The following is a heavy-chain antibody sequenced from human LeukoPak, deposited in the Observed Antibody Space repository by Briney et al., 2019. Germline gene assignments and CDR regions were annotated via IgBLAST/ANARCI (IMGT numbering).Heavy chain of an antibody. V-gene: IGHV3-21*01. J-gene: IGHJ4*02. CDR2: ISGSNSYI. Sequence: PGGSLRLSCAASGFTFSNYSMNWVRQAPGKGLEWVSSISGSNSYIYYADSVRGRFTISRDNAKNSLYLQMNSLRAEDTAVYYCARDIAAAGSKNFDYWGQGTLVTVSS. CDR3: ARDIAAAGSKNFDY. CDR1: GFTFSNYS. D-gene: IGHD6-13*01.